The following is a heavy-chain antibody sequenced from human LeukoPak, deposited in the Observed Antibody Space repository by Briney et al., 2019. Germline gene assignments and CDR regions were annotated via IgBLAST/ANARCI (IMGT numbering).Heavy chain of an antibody. D-gene: IGHD3-10*01. Sequence: PSETLSLTCAVYGGSFSGYYWSWIRQPPGKGLEWIGEINHSGSTNYNPSLKSRVTISVDTSKNQFSLKLSSVTAADTAVYYCARGQVRGVTRGFDPWGQGTLVTVSS. CDR1: GGSFSGYY. V-gene: IGHV4-34*01. J-gene: IGHJ5*02. CDR2: INHSGST. CDR3: ARGQVRGVTRGFDP.